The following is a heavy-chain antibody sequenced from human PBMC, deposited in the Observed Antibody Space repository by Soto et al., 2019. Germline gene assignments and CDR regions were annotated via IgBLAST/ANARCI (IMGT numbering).Heavy chain of an antibody. V-gene: IGHV3-30-3*01. CDR2: ISYDGSNK. J-gene: IGHJ4*02. Sequence: QVQLVESGGGVVQPGRSLRLSCAASGFTFSSYAMHWVRQAPGKGLEWVAVISYDGSNKYYADSVKGRFTISRDNSKNTLYLQMNSLRAEDTAVYYCARSGLLWCGELLYYFDYWGQGTLVTVSS. CDR1: GFTFSSYA. CDR3: ARSGLLWCGELLYYFDY. D-gene: IGHD3-10*01.